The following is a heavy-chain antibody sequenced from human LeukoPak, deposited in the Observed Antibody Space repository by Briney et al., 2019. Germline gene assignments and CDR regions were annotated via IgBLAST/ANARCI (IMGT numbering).Heavy chain of an antibody. V-gene: IGHV3-7*01. J-gene: IGHJ4*02. D-gene: IGHD1-20*01. CDR2: IKQDGSEK. Sequence: TGGSLRLSCAASGFTFSSYWMSWVRQAPGKGLEWVSNIKQDGSEKYYVDSVKGRFTISRDNAKNSLYLQMNSLRVEDTAVYYCARVNNWSREANWGQGTLVTVSS. CDR3: ARVNNWSREAN. CDR1: GFTFSSYW.